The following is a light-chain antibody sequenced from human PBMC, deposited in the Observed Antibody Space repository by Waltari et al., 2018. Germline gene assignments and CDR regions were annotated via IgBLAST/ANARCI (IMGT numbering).Light chain of an antibody. J-gene: IGKJ4*01. Sequence: IVMTQSPLSLPVTPGEPASISCRSSQSLLYSDGFTYLDWYLQKPGQSPQLLIYMGSNRASGVPDRFSGSGSDTDFTLKISRVEAEDVGVYYCMQALQTPLTFGEGTKVEIK. CDR1: QSLLYSDGFTY. V-gene: IGKV2-28*01. CDR3: MQALQTPLT. CDR2: MGS.